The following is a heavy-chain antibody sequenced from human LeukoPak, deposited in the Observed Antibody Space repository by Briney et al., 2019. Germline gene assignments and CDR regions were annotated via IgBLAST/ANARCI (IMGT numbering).Heavy chain of an antibody. Sequence: SSETLSLTCAVSGGSISSGGYSWSWIRQPPGKGLEWIGYIFHSGSTYYNPSLKSRVTMSVDRSKNQFSLKLSSVTAADTAVYYCARLYDSRFDIWGQGTMVIVSS. CDR2: IFHSGST. V-gene: IGHV4-30-2*01. CDR3: ARLYDSRFDI. J-gene: IGHJ3*02. CDR1: GGSISSGGYS. D-gene: IGHD3-22*01.